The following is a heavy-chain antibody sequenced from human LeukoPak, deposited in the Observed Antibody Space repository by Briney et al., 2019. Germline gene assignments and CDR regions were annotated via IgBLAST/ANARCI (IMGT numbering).Heavy chain of an antibody. D-gene: IGHD1-26*01. CDR1: GGSFSAYY. V-gene: IGHV4-34*01. J-gene: IGHJ3*01. CDR2: INHSGSI. Sequence: PSVTLSLTCAGYGGSFSAYYWTWIPQPPGKGLEGIGEINHSGSINDNPSLKSRVTISVDTYKNQFSLKLSSVTAPDTAVYYCARMRDILGAAFYWGQGTMVSASS. CDR3: ARMRDILGAAFY.